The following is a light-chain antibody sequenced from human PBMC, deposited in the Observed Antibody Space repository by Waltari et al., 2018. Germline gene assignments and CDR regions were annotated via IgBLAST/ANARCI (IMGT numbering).Light chain of an antibody. V-gene: IGLV2-23*01. CDR1: SSDVGSYNL. CDR3: CSYAGSSTVL. Sequence: QSALTQPASVSGSPGQSITIPCTGTSSDVGSYNLISWYQQRPGKAPKLMIYEDSKRPSGISNRFSGSKSGNTASLTISGLQAEDEADYYCCSYAGSSTVLFGGGTKVTVL. CDR2: EDS. J-gene: IGLJ2*01.